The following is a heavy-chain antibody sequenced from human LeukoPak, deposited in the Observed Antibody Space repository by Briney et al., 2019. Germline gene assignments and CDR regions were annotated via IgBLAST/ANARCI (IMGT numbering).Heavy chain of an antibody. D-gene: IGHD3-22*01. CDR1: GYTFSDAR. CDR3: TTAEVDYYDSSGYSDY. V-gene: IGHV3-15*01. J-gene: IGHJ4*02. CDR2: IKSKTDRGTT. Sequence: PGGSLRLSCAAWGYTFSDARMMCLRPARGRGLEGVGRIKSKTDRGTTDYAAPVKGRFTISSDDSKNTMYLQMNSLKTEDTAVYYCTTAEVDYYDSSGYSDYWGQGTLVTVSS.